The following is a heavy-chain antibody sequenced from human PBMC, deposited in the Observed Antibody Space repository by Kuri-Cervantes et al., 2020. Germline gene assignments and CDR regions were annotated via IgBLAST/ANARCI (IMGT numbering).Heavy chain of an antibody. CDR2: IYYSGMT. CDR1: GGSISSSGYC. D-gene: IGHD2-15*01. Sequence: SETLSLTCTVSGGSISSSGYCWGWIRQPPGKGLEWIGSIYYSGMTHYNTSLKSRLIISIDTSKNQFSLKLSSVTAADTAVYYCARASSCSGGSCYFRRRGYYFDYWGQGTLVTVSS. CDR3: ARASSCSGGSCYFRRRGYYFDY. V-gene: IGHV4-39*01. J-gene: IGHJ4*02.